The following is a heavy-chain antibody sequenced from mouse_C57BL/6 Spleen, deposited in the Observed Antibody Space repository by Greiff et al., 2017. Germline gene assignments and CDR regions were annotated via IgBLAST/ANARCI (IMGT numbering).Heavy chain of an antibody. CDR1: GYAFSSYW. CDR3: AEGDDYYAMDY. CDR2: IYPGDGDT. Sequence: QVQLQQSGAELVKPGASVKISCKASGYAFSSYWMNWVKQRPGKGLEWIGQIYPGDGDTNYNGKFKGKATLTADKSSSTAYMQLSSLTSEDYAVYFWAEGDDYYAMDYWGQGTSVTVSS. V-gene: IGHV1-80*01. J-gene: IGHJ4*01.